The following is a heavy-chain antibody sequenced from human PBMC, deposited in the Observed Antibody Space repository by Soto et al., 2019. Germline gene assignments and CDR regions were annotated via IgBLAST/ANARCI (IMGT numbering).Heavy chain of an antibody. J-gene: IGHJ5*02. V-gene: IGHV1-69*08. CDR1: GGTSTIYT. CDR2: IVPTLRIT. D-gene: IGHD1-26*01. CDR3: ATDKYGAGRVGVHS. Sequence: QVQLVQSGAEVKKPGASLRVSCETSGGTSTIYTITWVRQAPGQGLQWMGRIVPTLRITNYAQEFQGRLTLTADSSTSTAHIELTSLPSEDTAVYYCATDKYGAGRVGVHSWGQGTLVTVSS.